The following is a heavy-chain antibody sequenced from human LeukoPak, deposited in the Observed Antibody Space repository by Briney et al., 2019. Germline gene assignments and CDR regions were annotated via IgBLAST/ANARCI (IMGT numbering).Heavy chain of an antibody. Sequence: SQTLSLTCTVSGGSISSGGYYWSWIRQHPGKGLEWIGYIYYSGSTYYNPSLKSRVTISVDTSKNQFSLKLSSATAADTAVYYCARGLAYDYGDYAALNWFDPWGQGTLVTVSS. V-gene: IGHV4-31*03. J-gene: IGHJ5*02. CDR2: IYYSGST. CDR1: GGSISSGGYY. D-gene: IGHD4-17*01. CDR3: ARGLAYDYGDYAALNWFDP.